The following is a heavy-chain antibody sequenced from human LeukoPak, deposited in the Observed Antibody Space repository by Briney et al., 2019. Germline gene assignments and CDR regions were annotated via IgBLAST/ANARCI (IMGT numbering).Heavy chain of an antibody. CDR3: VRGNYDNRGYSNAFDI. CDR2: IYYNGNT. D-gene: IGHD3-22*01. V-gene: IGHV4-39*07. J-gene: IGHJ3*02. CDR1: GGSISSSSYY. Sequence: PSETLSLTCTVSGGSISSSSYYWGWIRQPPGKRLEWIGIIYYNGNTNSNPSLKSRVTISADTSKNQFSLKLTSVTAADTAVYYCVRGNYDNRGYSNAFDIWGQGVMVTVSS.